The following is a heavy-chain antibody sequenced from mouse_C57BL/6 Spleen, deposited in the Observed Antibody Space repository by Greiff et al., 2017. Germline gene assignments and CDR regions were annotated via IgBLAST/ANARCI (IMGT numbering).Heavy chain of an antibody. Sequence: QVQLQQPGAELVMPGASVKLSCKASGYNFTSYWMHWVKQRPGQGLEWIGEIDPSDSYTNYNQKFKGKSTLTVDKSSSTAYMQLSSLTSEDSAVYYCARSARDWYVDVWGTGTTVTVSS. J-gene: IGHJ1*03. CDR1: GYNFTSYW. D-gene: IGHD6-1*01. CDR2: IDPSDSYT. CDR3: ARSARDWYVDV. V-gene: IGHV1-69*01.